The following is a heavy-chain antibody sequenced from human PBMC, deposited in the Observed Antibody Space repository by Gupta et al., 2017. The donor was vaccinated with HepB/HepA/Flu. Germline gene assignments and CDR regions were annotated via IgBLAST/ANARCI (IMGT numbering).Heavy chain of an antibody. J-gene: IGHJ6*03. D-gene: IGHD2-21*02. CDR2: ISSSSSTI. CDR1: GFTFSSYS. CDR3: ARVGRLTAWNYYMDV. V-gene: IGHV3-48*02. Sequence: EVQLVESGGGLVQPGGSLRLSCAASGFTFSSYSMNWVRQAPGKGLEWVSYISSSSSTIYYADSVKGRFTISRDNAKNSLYLQMNSLRDEDTAVYYCARVGRLTAWNYYMDVWGKGTTVTVSS.